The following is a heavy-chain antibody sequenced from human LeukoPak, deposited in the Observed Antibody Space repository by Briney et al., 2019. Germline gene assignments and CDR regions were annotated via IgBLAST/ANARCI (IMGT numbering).Heavy chain of an antibody. J-gene: IGHJ4*02. CDR2: IYSRGNT. V-gene: IGHV4-39*07. D-gene: IGHD4-11*01. CDR3: ARDFVDYSNYGGKLLQINVFYFDY. Sequence: PSETLSLTCSVSGVSISSGSNYWGWIRQPPGKTLEWIGSIYSRGNTYYNPSLKSRVIILIDTAKNHFSLNLSSVTAADTAVYYCARDFVDYSNYGGKLLQINVFYFDYWGQGTLVTVSS. CDR1: GVSISSGSNY.